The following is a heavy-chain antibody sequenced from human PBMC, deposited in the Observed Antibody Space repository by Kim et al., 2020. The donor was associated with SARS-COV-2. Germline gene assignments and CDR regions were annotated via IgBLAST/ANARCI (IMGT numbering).Heavy chain of an antibody. CDR3: ARHISGNPFDY. V-gene: IGHV5-51*01. Sequence: PEYSPSCQGQVTFSVDKSISTAFLQWTSLKASDTAMYYCARHISGNPFDYWGPGTLVTVSS. J-gene: IGHJ4*02. CDR2: P. D-gene: IGHD1-20*01.